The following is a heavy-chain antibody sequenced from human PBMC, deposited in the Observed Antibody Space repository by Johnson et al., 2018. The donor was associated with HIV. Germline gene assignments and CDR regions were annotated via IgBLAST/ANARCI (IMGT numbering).Heavy chain of an antibody. D-gene: IGHD6-13*01. CDR2: IKQDGSAK. J-gene: IGHJ3*02. CDR1: GFTFSSYW. CDR3: AKGSPYTSSWLDALDI. Sequence: VQLVESGGGLVQPGESLRLSCAASGFTFSSYWMSWVRQAPGKGLEWVANIKQDGSAKHYVDSVEGRFTISRDNAKNSLYLQMNSLRAEDTAVYYCAKGSPYTSSWLDALDIWGQGTMVTVSS. V-gene: IGHV3-7*01.